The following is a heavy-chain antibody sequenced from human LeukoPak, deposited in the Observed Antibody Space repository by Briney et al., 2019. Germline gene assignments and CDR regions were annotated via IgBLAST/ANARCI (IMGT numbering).Heavy chain of an antibody. D-gene: IGHD3-22*01. Sequence: PGGSLRLSCAASGFTFSSYWMHWVRQGPGEGLVLVSRINSDGKSTSYADSVKGRFTISRDNAKDTLYLQMNSLRAEDTAVYFCAKSRAGSSGFYFDYWGQGTLVTVSS. V-gene: IGHV3-74*01. CDR1: GFTFSSYW. CDR3: AKSRAGSSGFYFDY. J-gene: IGHJ4*02. CDR2: INSDGKST.